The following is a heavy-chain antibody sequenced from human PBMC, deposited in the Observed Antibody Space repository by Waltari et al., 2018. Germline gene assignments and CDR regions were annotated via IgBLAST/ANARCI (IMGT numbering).Heavy chain of an antibody. D-gene: IGHD4-17*01. CDR1: GGSLSSYY. CDR3: ARAVGLRKAFDI. CDR2: IYYSGST. Sequence: QVQLQESGPGLVKPSETLSLTCTVSGGSLSSYYWSWIRQPPGKGLEWIGYIYYSGSTNYNPSLKSRVTISVDTSKNQFSLKLGSVTAADTAVYYCARAVGLRKAFDIWGQGTMVTVSS. V-gene: IGHV4-59*01. J-gene: IGHJ3*02.